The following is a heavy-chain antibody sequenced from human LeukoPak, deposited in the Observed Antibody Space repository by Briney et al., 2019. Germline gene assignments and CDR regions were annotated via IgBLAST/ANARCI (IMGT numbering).Heavy chain of an antibody. CDR1: GFTFSDHF. CDR3: ARGQYYLGAFDI. Sequence: GGSLRLSCAASGFTFSDHFMSWIRQAPGEGLEWVSYISSSGSTIYYAESVKGRFTISRDNAKNSLYLQMNSLRAEDTAVYYCARGQYYLGAFDIWGQGTMVTVSS. D-gene: IGHD3-10*01. V-gene: IGHV3-11*01. J-gene: IGHJ3*02. CDR2: ISSSGSTI.